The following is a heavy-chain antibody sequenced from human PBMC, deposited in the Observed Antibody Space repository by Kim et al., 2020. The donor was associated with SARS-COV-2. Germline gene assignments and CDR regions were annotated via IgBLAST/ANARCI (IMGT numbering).Heavy chain of an antibody. CDR2: INPGSAGT. CDR1: GYTFSDYF. V-gene: IGHV1-2*06. Sequence: ASVKVSCKTSGYTFSDYFVHWVRQAPGQGLQWVGRINPGSAGTEYAPHFQGRVTITRYTSISTVYMELRRLSSDDTAIYFCARDGVAGHTGFNHWGQGTLVFVSS. D-gene: IGHD2-8*01. CDR3: ARDGVAGHTGFNH. J-gene: IGHJ4*02.